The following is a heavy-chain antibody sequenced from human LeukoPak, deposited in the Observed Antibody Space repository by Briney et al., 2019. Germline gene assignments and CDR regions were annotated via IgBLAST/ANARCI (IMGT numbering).Heavy chain of an antibody. J-gene: IGHJ5*02. Sequence: SETLSLTCAVYGGSFSGYYWSWIRQPPGKGLEWIGEINHSGSTNYNPSLKSRVTISVDTSKNQFSLKLSSVTAADTAAYYCARDERHVDTAMVTETANWFDPWGQGTLVTVSS. CDR2: INHSGST. V-gene: IGHV4-34*01. CDR1: GGSFSGYY. D-gene: IGHD5-18*01. CDR3: ARDERHVDTAMVTETANWFDP.